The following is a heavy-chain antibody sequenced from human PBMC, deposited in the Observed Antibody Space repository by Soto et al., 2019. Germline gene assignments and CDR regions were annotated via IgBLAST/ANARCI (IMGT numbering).Heavy chain of an antibody. D-gene: IGHD6-19*01. CDR3: ARHSSYHSSGWYATFDY. CDR2: IYYSGST. V-gene: IGHV4-39*01. Sequence: SETLSLTCTVSGGSISSSSYYWGWIRQPPGKGLEWIGSIYYSGSTYYNPSLKSRVTISVDTSKNQFSLKLSSVTAADTAVYYCARHSSYHSSGWYATFDYWGQGTLVTVSS. J-gene: IGHJ4*02. CDR1: GGSISSSSYY.